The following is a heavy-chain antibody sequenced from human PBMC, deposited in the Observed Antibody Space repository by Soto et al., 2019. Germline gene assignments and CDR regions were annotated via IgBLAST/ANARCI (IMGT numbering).Heavy chain of an antibody. CDR3: ARAGDTAMALDY. Sequence: QVQLVESGGGVVQPGRSLRLSCAASGFTFSSYGMHWVRQAPGKGLEWGAVIWYDGSNKYYADSVKGRFTFSRDNSKNALYLHMNSLRAEDTAVYYCARAGDTAMALDYWGQGTLVTVSS. J-gene: IGHJ4*02. V-gene: IGHV3-33*01. CDR1: GFTFSSYG. CDR2: IWYDGSNK. D-gene: IGHD5-18*01.